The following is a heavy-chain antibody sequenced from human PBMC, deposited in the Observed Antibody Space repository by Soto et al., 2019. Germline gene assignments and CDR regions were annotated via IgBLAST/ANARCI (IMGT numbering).Heavy chain of an antibody. Sequence: SVKVSCKASGGTFSSYTISWVRQAPGQGLEWMGRIIPILGIANYAQKFQGRVTITADKSTSTAYMELSSLRSEDTAVYYCARSIAVAAPPPWFDPWGQGTLVTVSS. D-gene: IGHD6-19*01. CDR1: GGTFSSYT. CDR3: ARSIAVAAPPPWFDP. V-gene: IGHV1-69*02. CDR2: IIPILGIA. J-gene: IGHJ5*02.